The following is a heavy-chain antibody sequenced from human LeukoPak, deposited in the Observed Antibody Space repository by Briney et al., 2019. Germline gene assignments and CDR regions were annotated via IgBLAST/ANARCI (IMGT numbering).Heavy chain of an antibody. CDR3: ARDTHDYGSGSYRYCYYMDV. Sequence: SETLSLTCTVSGGSISSSSYYWGWIRQPPGKGLEWIGSIYYSGSTYYNPSLKSRVTISVDTSKNQFSLKLSSVTAADTAVYYCARDTHDYGSGSYRYCYYMDVWGKGTTVTVSS. CDR1: GGSISSSSYY. J-gene: IGHJ6*03. V-gene: IGHV4-39*07. D-gene: IGHD3-10*01. CDR2: IYYSGST.